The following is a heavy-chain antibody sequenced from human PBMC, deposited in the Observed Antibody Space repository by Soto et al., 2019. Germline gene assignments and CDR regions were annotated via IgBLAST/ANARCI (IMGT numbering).Heavy chain of an antibody. Sequence: QVQVVESGGGVVQPGRSLRLSCAASGFTFSNYGMHWVRQAPGKGLDWVAVISYDGSIEYYSESVKGRFTMSRDNSENTVYLQMDSLRTEDTAVYFCGRDWVWFGAHPIDNWGQGTLVTVSS. CDR3: GRDWVWFGAHPIDN. CDR2: ISYDGSIE. V-gene: IGHV3-30*03. CDR1: GFTFSNYG. J-gene: IGHJ4*02. D-gene: IGHD3-10*01.